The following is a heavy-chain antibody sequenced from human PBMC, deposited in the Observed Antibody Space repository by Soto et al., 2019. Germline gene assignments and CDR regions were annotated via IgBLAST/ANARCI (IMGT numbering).Heavy chain of an antibody. V-gene: IGHV3-53*05. CDR3: SAGIYDSGGCDH. J-gene: IGHJ5*02. CDR2: IYSDGST. D-gene: IGHD3-22*01. Sequence: GGSLRLSCAASGFTVNSNYMSWVRQAPGKGLEWVSVIYSDGSTYYAAPVRGRFSISRDASKTTLYLDMNSLKTEDTAVYYCSAGIYDSGGCDHWGQGTLVTVSS. CDR1: GFTVNSNY.